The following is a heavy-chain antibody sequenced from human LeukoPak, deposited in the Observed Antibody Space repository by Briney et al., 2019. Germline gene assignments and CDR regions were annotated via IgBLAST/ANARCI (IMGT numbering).Heavy chain of an antibody. D-gene: IGHD2-15*01. J-gene: IGHJ4*02. CDR3: AREGASRGGFDF. CDR1: GFTFSSNW. CDR2: INQGGSEK. Sequence: GGSLRLSCAASGFTFSSNWMSWVRQAPGQGLEWVANINQGGSEKHYVDSVKGRFTISRDNAKNSLFLQMNSLRAEDTVVYYCAREGASRGGFDFWGQGTLVTVSS. V-gene: IGHV3-7*01.